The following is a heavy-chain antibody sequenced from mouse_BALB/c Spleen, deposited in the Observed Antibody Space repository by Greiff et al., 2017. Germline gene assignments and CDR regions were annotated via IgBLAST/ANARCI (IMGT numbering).Heavy chain of an antibody. CDR1: GYAFSSSW. D-gene: IGHD2-3*01. CDR2: IYPGDGDT. V-gene: IGHV1-82*01. J-gene: IGHJ4*01. Sequence: VQLQQSGPELVKPGASVKISCKASGYAFSSSWMNWVKQRPGQGLEWIGRIYPGDGDTNYNGKFKGKATLTADKSSSTAYMQLSSLTSVDSAVYFCARERQDYDGYCYAMDYWGQGTSVTVSS. CDR3: ARERQDYDGYCYAMDY.